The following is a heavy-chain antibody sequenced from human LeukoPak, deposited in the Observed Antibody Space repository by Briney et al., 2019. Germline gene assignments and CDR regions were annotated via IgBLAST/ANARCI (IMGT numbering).Heavy chain of an antibody. Sequence: GGSLRLSCEASGFTFNTYAIYWVRQAPGKGLEWVSGICGSGGCTYYADSVKGRFTISRDNSKNTVYLQMNCLTADDTAVYYCAKTTVGYSSGRYPGWPADCWGQGTLATVSS. CDR2: ICGSGGCT. CDR1: GFTFNTYA. D-gene: IGHD6-19*01. V-gene: IGHV3-23*01. J-gene: IGHJ4*02. CDR3: AKTTVGYSSGRYPGWPADC.